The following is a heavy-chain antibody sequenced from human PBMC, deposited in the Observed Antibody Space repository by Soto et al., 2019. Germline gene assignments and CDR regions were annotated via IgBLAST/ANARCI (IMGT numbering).Heavy chain of an antibody. J-gene: IGHJ6*02. V-gene: IGHV4-31*03. CDR3: ARRGGSSSDYYYYAMDV. CDR1: GGSMNSGGYY. Sequence: PSETLSLTCSVSGGSMNSGGYYWSWIRQHPGKGLEWIGYIYYNGDTYYNPSLKSRVTISVDTSKNQFSLNLTSVTAADTAVYYCARRGGSSSDYYYYAMDVWGQGTTVTVSS. CDR2: IYYNGDT. D-gene: IGHD6-6*01.